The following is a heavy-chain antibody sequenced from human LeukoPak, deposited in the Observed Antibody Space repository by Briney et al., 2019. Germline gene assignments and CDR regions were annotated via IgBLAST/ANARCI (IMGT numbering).Heavy chain of an antibody. CDR2: ISYDGVNK. CDR1: GFTFSNYG. V-gene: IGHV3-30*18. J-gene: IGHJ6*02. D-gene: IGHD1-1*01. CDR3: AKLRELVTYYYYYGLDV. Sequence: GGSLRLSCAASGFTFSNYGMHWVRQAPGKGLEWVALISYDGVNKYYADSVKGRFTISRDNSKNTLYLRMNSLRVEDTALYYCAKLRELVTYYYYYGLDVWGQGTTVTVSS.